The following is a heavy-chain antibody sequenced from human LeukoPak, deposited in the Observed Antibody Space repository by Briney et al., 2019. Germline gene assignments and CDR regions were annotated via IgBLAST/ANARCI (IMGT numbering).Heavy chain of an antibody. Sequence: GGSLRLSCAASGFTFDDYAMHWVRQAPGKGLEWVSGISWNSGSIGYADSVKGRFTISRDNAKNTLYLQMGSLRAEDMAVYYCARGRSGDFDYWGQGTLVTVSS. CDR1: GFTFDDYA. CDR2: ISWNSGSI. J-gene: IGHJ4*02. CDR3: ARGRSGDFDY. V-gene: IGHV3-9*03. D-gene: IGHD3-10*01.